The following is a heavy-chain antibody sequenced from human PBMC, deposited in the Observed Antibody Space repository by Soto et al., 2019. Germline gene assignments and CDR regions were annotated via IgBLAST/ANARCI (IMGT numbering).Heavy chain of an antibody. CDR1: GGSISSGGYY. V-gene: IGHV4-31*03. D-gene: IGHD3-9*01. CDR2: IYYSGST. J-gene: IGHJ4*02. Sequence: PSETLSLTCTVSGGSISSGGYYWSWIRQHPGKGLEGIGYIYYSGSTYYNPSLKSRVTISVDTSKNQFSLKLSSVTAADTAVYHCARGYDILTGPAFFYWGQGTLVTVSS. CDR3: ARGYDILTGPAFFY.